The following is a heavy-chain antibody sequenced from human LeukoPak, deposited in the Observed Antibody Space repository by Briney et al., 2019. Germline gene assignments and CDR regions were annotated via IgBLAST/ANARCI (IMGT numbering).Heavy chain of an antibody. CDR1: GNYW. J-gene: IGHJ4*02. V-gene: IGHV3-74*01. Sequence: PGGSLRLSCAASGNYWMHWVRQAPGKGLVWVSHINSDGSWTSYADSVKGRFTISRDNSRNTLYLQMNSLRADDTSVYYCVREAYSGSYRFGYWGQGTLVTVSS. CDR3: VREAYSGSYRFGY. CDR2: INSDGSWT. D-gene: IGHD1-26*01.